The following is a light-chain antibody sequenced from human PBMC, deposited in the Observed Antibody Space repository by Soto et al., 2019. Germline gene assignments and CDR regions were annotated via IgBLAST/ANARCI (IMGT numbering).Light chain of an antibody. V-gene: IGKV1-39*01. CDR3: QQSYNAPRT. CDR2: AAS. J-gene: IGKJ1*01. Sequence: DLQMTQSPSSLSASVGARVTISCRASQTINSYLNWYQQKQGKAPKLLIYAASSLQSGVPSRFNAGGSGTDLTITISSLQPEDFETYYCQQSYNAPRTFGQGTKVDIK. CDR1: QTINSY.